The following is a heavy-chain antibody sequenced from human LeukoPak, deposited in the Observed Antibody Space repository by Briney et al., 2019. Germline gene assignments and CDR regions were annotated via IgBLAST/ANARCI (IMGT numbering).Heavy chain of an antibody. CDR2: ISSSSSYI. Sequence: GGSLRLSCAASGFTFSSYSMNWVRQAPGKGLEWVSSISSSSSYIYYADSVKGRFTISRNNAKDSLYLQMNSLRAEDTAVYYCGRVEEQLEGFDYWGQGTLGTGSS. CDR1: GFTFSSYS. J-gene: IGHJ4*02. D-gene: IGHD6-13*01. CDR3: GRVEEQLEGFDY. V-gene: IGHV3-21*01.